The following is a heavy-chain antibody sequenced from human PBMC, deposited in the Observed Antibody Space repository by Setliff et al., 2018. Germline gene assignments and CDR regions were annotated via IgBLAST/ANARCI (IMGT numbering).Heavy chain of an antibody. CDR1: GGSIGHYY. J-gene: IGHJ6*03. CDR2: VYTSGST. Sequence: SETLSLICIVSGGSIGHYYWNWIRQPPGKGLEWIGYVYTSGSTNYNPSLKSRITISVDTSKNQLSLRLTSVTAADTAVYYCARDPGNGHYMDVWGKGATVTVSS. CDR3: ARDPGNGHYMDV. V-gene: IGHV4-4*08.